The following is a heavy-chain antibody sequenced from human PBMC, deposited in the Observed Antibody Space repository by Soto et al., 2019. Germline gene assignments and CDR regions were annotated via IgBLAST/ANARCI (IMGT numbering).Heavy chain of an antibody. Sequence: SVKVSCKASGYTLTSFGISWVRQVPGQGLEWMGWISAYNGNTNDAQKLQGRVTMTTDTSTSTAYMELRRLRSDDTAVYYCARDHPGYYDSSGYYQLDDHYYYYGMDVWGQGTTVTVSS. J-gene: IGHJ6*02. V-gene: IGHV1-18*01. D-gene: IGHD3-22*01. CDR1: GYTLTSFG. CDR3: ARDHPGYYDSSGYYQLDDHYYYYGMDV. CDR2: ISAYNGNT.